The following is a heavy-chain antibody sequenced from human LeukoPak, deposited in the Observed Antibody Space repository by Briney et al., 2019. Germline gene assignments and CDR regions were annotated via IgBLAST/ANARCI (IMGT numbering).Heavy chain of an antibody. CDR1: GGTFSSYA. CDR3: ARDPHGYSGYEDAFDI. V-gene: IGHV1-69*05. CDR2: ITPIFGTA. D-gene: IGHD5-12*01. Sequence: SVKVSCKASGGTFSSYAISWVRQAPGQGLEWMGGITPIFGTANYAQKFQGRVTITTDESTSTAYMELSSLRSEDTAVYYCARDPHGYSGYEDAFDIWGQGTMVTVSS. J-gene: IGHJ3*02.